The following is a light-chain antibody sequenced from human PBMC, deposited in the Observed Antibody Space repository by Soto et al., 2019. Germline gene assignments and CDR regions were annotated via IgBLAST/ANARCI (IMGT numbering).Light chain of an antibody. Sequence: EIVMTQSPVTLSASPGERVTLSCRASQGVGSDVAWYQQKPGQDHGLLIHGASIREVGVPARFSGSGSGTEFPLTISSLQSEYFAVYYCQQYNNWPPFTYGPGTIVDIK. CDR1: QGVGSD. J-gene: IGKJ3*01. CDR2: GAS. V-gene: IGKV3-15*01. CDR3: QQYNNWPPFT.